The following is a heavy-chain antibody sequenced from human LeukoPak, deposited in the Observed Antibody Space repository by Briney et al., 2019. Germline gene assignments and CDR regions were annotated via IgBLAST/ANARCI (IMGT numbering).Heavy chain of an antibody. CDR1: GYTFTSYA. D-gene: IGHD1-26*01. V-gene: IGHV1-3*01. J-gene: IGHJ6*02. CDR3: ARSLVSGSYLSYYYYGMDV. CDR2: INAGNGNT. Sequence: GASVKVSCKASGYTFTSYAMHWVRQAPGQRLEWMGWINAGNGNTKYSQKFQGRVTITRDTPASTAYMELGSLRSEDTAVYYCARSLVSGSYLSYYYYGMDVWGQGTTVTVSS.